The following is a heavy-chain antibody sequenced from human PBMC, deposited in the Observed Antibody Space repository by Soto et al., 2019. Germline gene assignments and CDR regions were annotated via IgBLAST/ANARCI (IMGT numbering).Heavy chain of an antibody. CDR3: AIKEGRVISNFAY. V-gene: IGHV1-69*01. CDR2: IIPIFGTT. D-gene: IGHD3-16*02. J-gene: IGHJ4*02. CDR1: GGIFTRYD. Sequence: QVQLVQSGAEVKKPGSSVKVSCKASGGIFTRYDIRWARQAPGQGLEWMGAIIPIFGTTNYAQKFQGRVTVTADASRSTAYMELTSLRSGAPAIYYGAIKEGRVISNFAYWGQGTLVTFS.